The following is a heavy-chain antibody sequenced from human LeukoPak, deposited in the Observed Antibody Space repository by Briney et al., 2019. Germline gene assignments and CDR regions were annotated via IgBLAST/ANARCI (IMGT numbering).Heavy chain of an antibody. CDR1: GFTFDDYA. V-gene: IGHV3-9*01. CDR3: VKDTSGWYGEFDY. Sequence: GGSLRLSCAASGFTFDDYAMHWVRQAPGKGLEWASGISWNSGSIGYADSVKGRFTISRDNAKNSLYLQMNSLRAEDTALYYCVKDTSGWYGEFDYWGQGTLVTVSS. J-gene: IGHJ4*02. CDR2: ISWNSGSI. D-gene: IGHD6-19*01.